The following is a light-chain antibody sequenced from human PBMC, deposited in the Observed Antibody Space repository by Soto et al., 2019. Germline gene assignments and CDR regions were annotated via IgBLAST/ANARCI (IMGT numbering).Light chain of an antibody. CDR1: SSDVGGYNY. V-gene: IGLV2-14*01. Sequence: QSALTQPASVSGTLGQSITISCTGTSSDVGGYNYVSWYQQHPDKAPKLIISEVSDRPSGVSHRFSGSKTGNTASLTISGLLAEDEADYYCSSYAVSRTYVFGSGTKVTVL. CDR3: SSYAVSRTYV. CDR2: EVS. J-gene: IGLJ1*01.